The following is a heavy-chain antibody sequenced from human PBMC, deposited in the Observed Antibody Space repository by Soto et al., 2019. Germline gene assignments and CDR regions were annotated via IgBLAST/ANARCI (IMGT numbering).Heavy chain of an antibody. Sequence: QVQLQESGPGLVRPSATVSLTCAVSGLSISSDNWWSWVRQPPGKGLEWIGEIHHSGSTNYIPSLKSRVTMSVVPSKDLFFLTLTSVTAADTAFYYCARDQGSHPGDWGQGTLVSVSS. D-gene: IGHD6-13*01. CDR1: GLSISSDNW. V-gene: IGHV4-4*02. J-gene: IGHJ4*02. CDR2: IHHSGST. CDR3: ARDQGSHPGD.